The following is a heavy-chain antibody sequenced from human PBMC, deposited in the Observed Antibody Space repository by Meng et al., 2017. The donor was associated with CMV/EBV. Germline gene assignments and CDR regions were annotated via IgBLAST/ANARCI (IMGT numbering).Heavy chain of an antibody. Sequence: GESLKISCAASKFTFSSYGMHWVRQAPGKGLEWVAFIRYDGSNKHYADSVKGRFTISRDNSKNTLYLQMNSLRAEDTAVYYCARGSRGFDYWGQGTLVTVSS. D-gene: IGHD5/OR15-5a*01. CDR2: IRYDGSNK. CDR1: KFTFSSYG. J-gene: IGHJ4*02. CDR3: ARGSRGFDY. V-gene: IGHV3-30*02.